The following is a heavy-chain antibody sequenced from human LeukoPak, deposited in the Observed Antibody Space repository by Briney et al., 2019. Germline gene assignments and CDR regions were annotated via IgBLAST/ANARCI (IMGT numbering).Heavy chain of an antibody. V-gene: IGHV4-59*08. J-gene: IGHJ4*02. CDR1: GGSISNYY. CDR3: ARRSYLVGAPFDY. D-gene: IGHD1-26*01. Sequence: SETLSLTCTVSGGSISNYYWNWIRQAPGKGLEWIGYIYHSGSTNYNPALSTNYNPSLKSRVSMSVDTSKNQFSQKLSSVTAADTAVYYCARRSYLVGAPFDYWGQGTLVAVSS. CDR2: IYHSGSTNYNPALST.